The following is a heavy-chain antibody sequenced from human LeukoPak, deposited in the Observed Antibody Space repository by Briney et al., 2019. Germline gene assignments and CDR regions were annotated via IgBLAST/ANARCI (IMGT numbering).Heavy chain of an antibody. J-gene: IGHJ4*02. Sequence: PGKSLRLSGAASGFTFNNYGMHWVRQAPGKGLEWVAVISYDGRNKHYPDSVKGRFTISRDISTDTLWLQMDSLRTEDTAVYYCAKGPLRGTAAAIDYWGQGTLVTVSS. CDR2: ISYDGRNK. V-gene: IGHV3-30*18. CDR1: GFTFNNYG. D-gene: IGHD2-2*01. CDR3: AKGPLRGTAAAIDY.